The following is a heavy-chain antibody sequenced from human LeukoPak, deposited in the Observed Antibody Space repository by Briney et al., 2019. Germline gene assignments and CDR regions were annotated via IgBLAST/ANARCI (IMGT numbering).Heavy chain of an antibody. CDR2: TYYRSKWYN. D-gene: IGHD2-15*01. CDR1: GDSVSSNSAA. V-gene: IGHV6-1*01. Sequence: SQTLSLTCAISGDSVSSNSAAWNWIRQSPSRGLEWLGRTYYRSKWYNDYAVPVKSRITINPDTSKNQFSLQLNSVTPEDTAVYYCAGDRPIVVVVAANYYYYYYGMDVWGKGTTVTVSS. J-gene: IGHJ6*04. CDR3: AGDRPIVVVVAANYYYYYYGMDV.